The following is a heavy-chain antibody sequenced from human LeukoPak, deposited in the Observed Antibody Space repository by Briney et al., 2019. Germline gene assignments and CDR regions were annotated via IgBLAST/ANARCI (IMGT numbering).Heavy chain of an antibody. D-gene: IGHD2-15*01. CDR2: INHSGST. J-gene: IGHJ6*02. V-gene: IGHV4-34*01. CDR3: ARVVAATRSGMDV. Sequence: PSETLSLTCAVYGGSFSGYYWSWIRQPPGKGLEWIGEINHSGSTNYNPSLKSRVTISVDTSKNQFSLKLSSVTAADTAVYYCARVVAATRSGMDVWGQGTRSPSP. CDR1: GGSFSGYY.